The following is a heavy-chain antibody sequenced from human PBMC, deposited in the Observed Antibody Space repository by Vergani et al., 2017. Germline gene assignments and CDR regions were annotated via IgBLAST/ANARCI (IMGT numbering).Heavy chain of an antibody. D-gene: IGHD2/OR15-2a*01. CDR2: IYPGDSDT. J-gene: IGHJ3*02. V-gene: IGHV5-51*01. Sequence: VPLVQSGAEVKKPGESLKISCTGSGYSFTSYWIGWVRQLPGKGLEWMGIIYPGDSDTRYSPSFQGQVTISADKSISTAYLQWSSLKASDTAMYYCASPRAPDYLPSVDAFDIWGQGTMVTVSS. CDR3: ASPRAPDYLPSVDAFDI. CDR1: GYSFTSYW.